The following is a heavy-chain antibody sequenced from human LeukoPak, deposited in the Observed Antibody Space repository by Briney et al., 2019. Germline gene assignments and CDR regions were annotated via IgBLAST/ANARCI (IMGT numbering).Heavy chain of an antibody. CDR2: ISSSSSTI. Sequence: GESMRLSCAVAGFTFSTYSMNWVRQAPGKGLEWVSYISSSSSTIYYADSVKGRFTISRDNAKNSLYLQMNSLRAEDTAVYYCARAAVAGTFDYWGQGTLVTVSS. V-gene: IGHV3-48*01. CDR3: ARAAVAGTFDY. CDR1: GFTFSTYS. J-gene: IGHJ4*02. D-gene: IGHD6-19*01.